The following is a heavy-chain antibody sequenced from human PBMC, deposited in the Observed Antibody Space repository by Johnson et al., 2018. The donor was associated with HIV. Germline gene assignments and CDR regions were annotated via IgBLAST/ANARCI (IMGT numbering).Heavy chain of an antibody. CDR2: IFSVGGA. J-gene: IGHJ3*02. V-gene: IGHV3-66*03. Sequence: VQLVESGGGLIQPGGSLRLSCAASGFTFSSSWMNWVRQAPGTGLEWVSVIFSVGGAYYADSVKGRFIISRDNSKNMLYLHMNSLRPEDTAVYYCARDGRDLVTRGSFDIWGQGTKVTVSS. D-gene: IGHD3-9*01. CDR3: ARDGRDLVTRGSFDI. CDR1: GFTFSSSW.